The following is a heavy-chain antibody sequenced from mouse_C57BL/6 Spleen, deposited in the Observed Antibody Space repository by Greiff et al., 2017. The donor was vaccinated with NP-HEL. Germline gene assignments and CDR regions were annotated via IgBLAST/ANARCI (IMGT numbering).Heavy chain of an antibody. CDR2: INPSTGGT. CDR3: ASSYSNAWFAY. J-gene: IGHJ3*01. D-gene: IGHD2-5*01. Sequence: VHVKQSGPELVKPGASVKISCKASGYSFTGYYMNWVKQSPEKSLEWIGEINPSTGGTTYNQKFKAKATLTVDKSSSTAYMQLKSLTSEDSAVYYCASSYSNAWFAYWGQGTLVTVSA. V-gene: IGHV1-42*01. CDR1: GYSFTGYY.